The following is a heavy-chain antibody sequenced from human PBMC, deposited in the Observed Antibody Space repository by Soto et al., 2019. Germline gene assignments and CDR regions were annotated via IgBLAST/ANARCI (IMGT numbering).Heavy chain of an antibody. V-gene: IGHV3-74*01. CDR1: GITFSGYW. D-gene: IGHD3-9*01. Sequence: EVQLVESGGGSVQPGGSLRLSCVASGITFSGYWMHWVRQVPGKGLVWVGRVDSDGSGTSYADSVKGLFTISRDNAKNTLYLQMNSLRVEDTAVYYCATVFEPWGQGIPVTVSS. J-gene: IGHJ5*02. CDR2: VDSDGSGT. CDR3: ATVFEP.